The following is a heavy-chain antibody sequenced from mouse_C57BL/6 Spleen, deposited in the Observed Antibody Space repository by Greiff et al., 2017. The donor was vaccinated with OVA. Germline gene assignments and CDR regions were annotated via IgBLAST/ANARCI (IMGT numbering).Heavy chain of an antibody. V-gene: IGHV1-39*01. CDR3: ASSYDYDIAMDY. J-gene: IGHJ4*01. CDR1: GYSFTDYN. CDR2: IHPNYGTT. Sequence: EVKLMESGPELVKPGASVKISCKASGYSFTDYNMNWVKQSNGKSLEWIGVIHPNYGTTSYNQKFKGKATLTVDQSSSTAYMPLNSLTSDDSAVYYCASSYDYDIAMDYWGQGTSVTVSS. D-gene: IGHD2-4*01.